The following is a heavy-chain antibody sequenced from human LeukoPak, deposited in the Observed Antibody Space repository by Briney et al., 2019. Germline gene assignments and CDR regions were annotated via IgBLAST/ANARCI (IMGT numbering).Heavy chain of an antibody. CDR1: GFTFSSYG. D-gene: IGHD6-13*01. J-gene: IGHJ4*02. CDR3: ARGSSSWFETGVDY. Sequence: GGSLRLSCAASGFTFSSYGMHWVRQAPGKGLEWVAVISYDGSNKYYADSVKGRFTISRDNSKNTLYLQMNSLRAEDTAVYYCARGSSSWFETGVDYWGQGTLVTVSS. CDR2: ISYDGSNK. V-gene: IGHV3-30*03.